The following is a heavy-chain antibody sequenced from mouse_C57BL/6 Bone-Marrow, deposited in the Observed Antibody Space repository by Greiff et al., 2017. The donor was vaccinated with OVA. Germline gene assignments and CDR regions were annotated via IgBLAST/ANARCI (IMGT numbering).Heavy chain of an antibody. Sequence: EVKLMESGPGLVKPSQSLSLTCSVTGYSITSGYYWNWIRQFPGNKLEWMGYISYDGSNNYNPSLKNRISITRDTSKNQFFLKLNSVTTEDTATYSCALEGHYYGSSLFDYWGQGTTLTVSS. V-gene: IGHV3-6*01. D-gene: IGHD1-1*01. J-gene: IGHJ2*01. CDR1: GYSITSGYY. CDR2: ISYDGSN. CDR3: ALEGHYYGSSLFDY.